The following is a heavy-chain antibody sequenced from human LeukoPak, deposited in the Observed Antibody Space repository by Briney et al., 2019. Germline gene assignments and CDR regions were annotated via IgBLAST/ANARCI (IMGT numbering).Heavy chain of an antibody. CDR1: GASFSGYY. J-gene: IGHJ4*02. Sequence: KASETLSLTCAVYGASFSGYYWTLIRQTPGKGLEWIGEINNTGLTGSNPSLKSRVTISVDSSKKQFSLRMTSVTAADTGVYYCARVPDITARPCDSWGPGTLVTVSS. D-gene: IGHD1-1*01. CDR3: ARVPDITARPCDS. CDR2: INNTGLT. V-gene: IGHV4-34*01.